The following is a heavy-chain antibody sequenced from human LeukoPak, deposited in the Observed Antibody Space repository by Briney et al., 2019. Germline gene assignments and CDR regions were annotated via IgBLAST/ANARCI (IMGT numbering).Heavy chain of an antibody. CDR1: GYTFTSYY. CDR2: INPSGGST. J-gene: IGHJ6*02. V-gene: IGHV1-46*01. CDR3: LLTGTTGYYYYGMDV. D-gene: IGHD1-20*01. Sequence: ASVKVSRKASGYTFTSYYMHWVRQAPGQGLEWMGIINPSGGSTSYAQKFQGRVTMTRDTSTSTVYMELSSLRSEDTAVYYCLLTGTTGYYYYGMDVWGQGTTVTVSS.